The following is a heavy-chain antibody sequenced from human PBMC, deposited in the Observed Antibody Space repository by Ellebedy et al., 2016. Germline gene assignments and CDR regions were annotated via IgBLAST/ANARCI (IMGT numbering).Heavy chain of an antibody. J-gene: IGHJ4*02. D-gene: IGHD5-12*01. CDR2: MYPGDSDT. CDR3: TRGPGVTTITGLSTSAWGH. Sequence: GESLKISXKSSGDSFTNYWIGWVRQMPGKGLEWMGIMYPGDSDTTYSPSFQGQVTFSADKSISTAFLQWSSLKASDTAIYYCTRGPGVTTITGLSTSAWGHWGQGTLVIVSS. CDR1: GDSFTNYW. V-gene: IGHV5-51*01.